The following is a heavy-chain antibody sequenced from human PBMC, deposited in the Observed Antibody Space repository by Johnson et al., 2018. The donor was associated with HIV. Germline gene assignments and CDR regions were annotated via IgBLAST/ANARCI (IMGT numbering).Heavy chain of an antibody. CDR3: VRLHSGTGAFDI. CDR2: ISSSATAI. D-gene: IGHD1-26*01. V-gene: IGHV3-48*03. J-gene: IGHJ3*02. CDR1: GFTFSSYA. Sequence: EVQLVESGGGVVQPGRSLRLSCAASGFTFSSYAIHWVRQAPGKGLECVSYISSSATAIYYTDSVKGRFTISRDNAESSLHLQMNSLRADDTAVYYCVRLHSGTGAFDIWGQGTMVSVSS.